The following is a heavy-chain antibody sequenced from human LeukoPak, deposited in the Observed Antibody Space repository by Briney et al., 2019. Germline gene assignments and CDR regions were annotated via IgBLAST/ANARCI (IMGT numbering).Heavy chain of an antibody. Sequence: GGSLRLSCAASGFTFSSYWMSWVRQAPGKGLEWVANIKQDGSEKYYVDSVKGRFTISRDNAKNSLYLQMNSLRAEDTAVYYCARERDTAMVRSGAFDIWGQGTMVTVSS. V-gene: IGHV3-7*03. CDR1: GFTFSSYW. CDR2: IKQDGSEK. CDR3: ARERDTAMVRSGAFDI. D-gene: IGHD5-18*01. J-gene: IGHJ3*02.